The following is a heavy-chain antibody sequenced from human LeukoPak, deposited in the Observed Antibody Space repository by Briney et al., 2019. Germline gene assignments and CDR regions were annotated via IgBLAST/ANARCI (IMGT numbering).Heavy chain of an antibody. Sequence: GSLRLSCVVSGFTFSPYSMNWVRQPPGKGLEWIGEINHSGSTNYNPSLKSRVTISVDTSKNQFSLKLSSVTAADTAVYYCARQRGLDYWGQGTLVTVSS. CDR1: GFTFSPYS. J-gene: IGHJ4*02. CDR3: ARQRGLDY. V-gene: IGHV4-34*01. CDR2: INHSGST. D-gene: IGHD3-10*01.